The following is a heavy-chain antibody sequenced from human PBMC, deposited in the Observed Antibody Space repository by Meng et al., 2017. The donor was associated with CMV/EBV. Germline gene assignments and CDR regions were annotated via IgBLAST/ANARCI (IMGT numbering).Heavy chain of an antibody. CDR2: IYYSGST. CDR1: GGSISSSSYY. CDR3: ASGGDGNPPVLDAFDI. D-gene: IGHD1-14*01. V-gene: IGHV4-39*07. J-gene: IGHJ3*02. Sequence: SETLSLTCTVSGGSISSSSYYWGWIRQPPGKGLEWIGSIYYSGSTYYNPSLKSRVTISVDTSKNQFSLKLSSVTAADTAAYYCASGGDGNPPVLDAFDIWGQGTMVTVSS.